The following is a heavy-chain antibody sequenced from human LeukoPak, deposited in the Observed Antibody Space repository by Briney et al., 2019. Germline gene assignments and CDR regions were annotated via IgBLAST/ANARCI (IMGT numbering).Heavy chain of an antibody. D-gene: IGHD2-15*01. CDR3: ARGGMVVAAIY. J-gene: IGHJ4*02. CDR1: GYTFTSYY. V-gene: IGHV1-46*01. Sequence: ASAKVSCKASGYTFTSYYMHWVRQAPGQGLEWMGIINPRGGSTSYAQKFQGRVTMTRDTSTSTVYMELSSLRSEDTAVYYCARGGMVVAAIYWGQGTLVTVSS. CDR2: INPRGGST.